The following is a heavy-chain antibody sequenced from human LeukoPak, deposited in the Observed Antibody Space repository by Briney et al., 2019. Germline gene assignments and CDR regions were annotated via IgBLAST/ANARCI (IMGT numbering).Heavy chain of an antibody. Sequence: PGGSLRLPCAASGFTVSSNYMSWVRQAPGKGLEWVSIIYRGGNTYYADSVKGRFTISRDNSKNTLYFQMNSLRAEDTAVYYCSRQYCSSTSCNGAFDIWGQGTMVTVSS. D-gene: IGHD2-2*01. V-gene: IGHV3-53*01. CDR2: IYRGGNT. CDR3: SRQYCSSTSCNGAFDI. J-gene: IGHJ3*02. CDR1: GFTVSSNY.